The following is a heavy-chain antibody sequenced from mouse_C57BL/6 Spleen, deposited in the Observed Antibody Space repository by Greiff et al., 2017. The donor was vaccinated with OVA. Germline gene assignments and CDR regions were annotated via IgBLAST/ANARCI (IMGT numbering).Heavy chain of an antibody. Sequence: VQLQQSGGGLVKPGGSLKLSCAASGFTFSDYGMHWVRQAPEKGLEWVAYISSGSSTIYYADTVKGRFTISRDNAKNTLFLQMTSLRSEDTAMYYCARRGTTVEGYAMDYWGQGTSVTVSS. CDR2: ISSGSSTI. J-gene: IGHJ4*01. CDR3: ARRGTTVEGYAMDY. D-gene: IGHD1-1*01. CDR1: GFTFSDYG. V-gene: IGHV5-17*01.